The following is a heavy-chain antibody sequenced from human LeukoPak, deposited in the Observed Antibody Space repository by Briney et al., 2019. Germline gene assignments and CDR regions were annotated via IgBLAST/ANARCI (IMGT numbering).Heavy chain of an antibody. V-gene: IGHV4-39*07. CDR3: ARDKGGYYDSSGTDAFDI. CDR1: GGSISSSSYY. J-gene: IGHJ3*02. CDR2: IYYSGST. Sequence: SETLSLTCTVSGGSISSSSYYWGWIRQPPGKGLEWIGSIYYSGSTYYNPSLKSRVTISVDTSKNQFSLKLSSVTAADTAVYYCARDKGGYYDSSGTDAFDIWGQGTMVTVSS. D-gene: IGHD3-22*01.